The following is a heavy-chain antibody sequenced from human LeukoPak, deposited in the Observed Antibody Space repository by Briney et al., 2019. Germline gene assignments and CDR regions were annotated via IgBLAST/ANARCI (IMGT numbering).Heavy chain of an antibody. V-gene: IGHV4-34*01. D-gene: IGHD6-19*01. CDR3: VAGYSSGWHRNSDY. CDR1: GGSFSGYY. CDR2: INHSGST. Sequence: PSETLSLTCVVYGGSFSGYYWSWIRQPPGKGLEWIGEINHSGSTNYNPSLKSRVTISVDTSKNQFSLKLSSVTAADTAVYYCVAGYSSGWHRNSDYWGQGTLVTVSS. J-gene: IGHJ4*02.